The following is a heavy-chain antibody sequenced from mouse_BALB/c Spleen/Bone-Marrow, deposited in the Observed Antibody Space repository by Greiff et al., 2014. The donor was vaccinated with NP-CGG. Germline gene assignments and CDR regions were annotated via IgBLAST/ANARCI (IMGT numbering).Heavy chain of an antibody. V-gene: IGHV1S81*02. Sequence: QVQLQQSGAELVKPGASVKLSCTASGYTFSSYYMYWVKQRPGQGLEWIGEINPSNGGTKFNEKFKSKATLTVDKSSSTAYMQLSSLTSEDSAVYYCTRSNNGYWYFDVWGAGTTVTVSS. CDR3: TRSNNGYWYFDV. J-gene: IGHJ1*01. CDR1: GYTFSSYY. CDR2: INPSNGGT. D-gene: IGHD6-1*01.